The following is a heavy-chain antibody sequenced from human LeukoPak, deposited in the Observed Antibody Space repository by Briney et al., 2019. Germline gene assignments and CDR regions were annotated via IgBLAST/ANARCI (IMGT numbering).Heavy chain of an antibody. D-gene: IGHD1-7*01. CDR1: GYSFTSYW. Sequence: GESLKISCKGSGYSFTSYWIGWVRQMPGKGLEWMGIIYPGDSDTRYSPSFQGQVTISADKSISTAYLQWSSLKASDTAMYYCARRDDGTGTTRPFADYWGQGTLVTVSS. CDR2: IYPGDSDT. CDR3: ARRDDGTGTTRPFADY. V-gene: IGHV5-51*01. J-gene: IGHJ4*02.